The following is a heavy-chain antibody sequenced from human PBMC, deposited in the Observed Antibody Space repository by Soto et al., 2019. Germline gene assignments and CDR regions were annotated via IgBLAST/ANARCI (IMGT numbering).Heavy chain of an antibody. CDR3: ASLKTGNYVRFYYYYYMDV. CDR1: GGSISSSSYY. CDR2: IYYSGST. J-gene: IGHJ6*03. V-gene: IGHV4-39*01. D-gene: IGHD1-7*01. Sequence: SETLSLTCTVSGGSISSSSYYWGWIRQPPGKGLEWIGSIYYSGSTYYNPSLKSRVTISVDTSKNQFSLKLSSVTAADTAVYYCASLKTGNYVRFYYYYYMDVWGKGTTVTVSS.